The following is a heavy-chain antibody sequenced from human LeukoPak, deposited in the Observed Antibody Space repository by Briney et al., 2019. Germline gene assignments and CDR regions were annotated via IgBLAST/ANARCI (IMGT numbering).Heavy chain of an antibody. CDR1: GGSISSSAYH. J-gene: IGHJ5*02. CDR3: ARPWGSGSYSFDNWFDP. V-gene: IGHV4-39*01. Sequence: PSETLSLTCTVSGGSISSSAYHWGWIRQPPGKGLEWIGSFYYSGRTYYNPSLKSRVTISVDTSKNQFSLKLSSVTAADTAVYYCARPWGSGSYSFDNWFDPWGQGTLVTVSS. D-gene: IGHD1-26*01. CDR2: FYYSGRT.